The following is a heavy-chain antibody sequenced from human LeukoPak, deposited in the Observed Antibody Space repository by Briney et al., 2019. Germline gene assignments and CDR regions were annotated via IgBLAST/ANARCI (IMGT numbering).Heavy chain of an antibody. D-gene: IGHD5-18*01. CDR2: IYYSGST. CDR1: GGSISSGGYY. Sequence: SQTLSLTCTVSGGSISSGGYYWSWIRQHPGKGLEWIGYIYYSGSTYYNPSLKSRVTISVDTSKNQFSLKLSSVTAADTAVYYCARGYSYGLIYYFAYWGQGTLVTVSS. V-gene: IGHV4-31*03. J-gene: IGHJ4*02. CDR3: ARGYSYGLIYYFAY.